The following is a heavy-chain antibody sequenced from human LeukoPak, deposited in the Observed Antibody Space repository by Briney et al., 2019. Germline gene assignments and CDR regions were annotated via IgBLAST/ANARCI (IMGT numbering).Heavy chain of an antibody. CDR1: GYTFTSYY. J-gene: IGHJ3*02. CDR2: VNPSGGFT. D-gene: IGHD4-17*01. Sequence: ASVKVSCKASGYTFTSYYIHWVRQAPGQGLEWVGIVNPSGGFTNYAQKFQGRVAMASDTSTSTVYMELSGLRSEDTAVYYCSRETSVTTIDAFDIWGQGTVVIVSS. V-gene: IGHV1-46*01. CDR3: SRETSVTTIDAFDI.